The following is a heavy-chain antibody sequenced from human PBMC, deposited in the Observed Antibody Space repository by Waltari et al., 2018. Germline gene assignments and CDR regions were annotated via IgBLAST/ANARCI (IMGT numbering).Heavy chain of an antibody. CDR2: ISWNSGSI. CDR3: AKSGLSPD. Sequence: EVQLVESGGGLVQPGRSLRLSCAASGFTFDDYAMHWVRQAPGKGLEWVSGISWNSGSIGYADSVKGRFTISRDNAKNSLYLQMNSLRAEDTALYYCAKSGLSPDWGQGTLVTVSS. V-gene: IGHV3-9*01. D-gene: IGHD7-27*01. CDR1: GFTFDDYA. J-gene: IGHJ4*02.